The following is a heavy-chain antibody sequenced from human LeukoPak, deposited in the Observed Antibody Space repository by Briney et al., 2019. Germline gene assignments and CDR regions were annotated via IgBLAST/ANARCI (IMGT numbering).Heavy chain of an antibody. V-gene: IGHV3-21*01. CDR1: GXSFSGYS. J-gene: IGHJ3*02. CDR3: ARGHSGSYQRNDAFDI. Sequence: PGGSLRLSWAASGXSFSGYSINWVRQVPGKGLEWVSSISSDSKYIYYAGSMKGRFTVSRDNARNSLYLQMNSLGAEDTAVYYCARGHSGSYQRNDAFDIWGQGTMVTVSS. D-gene: IGHD1-26*01. CDR2: ISSDSKYI.